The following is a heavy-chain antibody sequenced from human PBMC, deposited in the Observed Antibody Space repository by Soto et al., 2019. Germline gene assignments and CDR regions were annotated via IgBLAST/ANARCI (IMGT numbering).Heavy chain of an antibody. CDR1: GDSVSSNDAV. CDR2: TYYRSIWQT. Sequence: QVQLQQSGPGLVKPSQTLSLTCAISGDSVSSNDAVWNWIRQSPSRGLEWLGRTYYRSIWQTEYAVYVKVRMTINPDASKNQFSLNLNSVPPEEKAMYSCARLVGNSGLVHWGQGTLVTVSA. D-gene: IGHD6-25*01. J-gene: IGHJ4*02. V-gene: IGHV6-1*01. CDR3: ARLVGNSGLVH.